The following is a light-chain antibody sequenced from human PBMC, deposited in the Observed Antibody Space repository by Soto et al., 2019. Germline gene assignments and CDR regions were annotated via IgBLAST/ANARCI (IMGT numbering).Light chain of an antibody. CDR3: SSYTSSSTLNV. V-gene: IGLV2-14*01. J-gene: IGLJ1*01. Sequence: QSALTQPASVSGSPGQSITISCTGTSSEFDGYNYVSWCQQHPGKAPKLMIYDVSNRPSGVSNRFSGSKSGNTASLIIFGLHAVDEADYYCSSYTSSSTLNVFGTGTKVTVL. CDR2: DVS. CDR1: SSEFDGYNY.